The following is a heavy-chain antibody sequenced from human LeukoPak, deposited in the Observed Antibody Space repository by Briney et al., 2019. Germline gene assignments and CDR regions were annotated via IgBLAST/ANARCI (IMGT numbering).Heavy chain of an antibody. V-gene: IGHV4-4*02. CDR1: GGSISSSNW. D-gene: IGHD3-10*01. J-gene: IGHJ3*02. Sequence: SGTLSLTCAVSGGSISSSNWWSWVRQPPGKGLEWIGEIYHSGSTNYNPSLKSRVTISVDKSKNQFSLKLSSVTAADTAVYYCARDRTVYYGSGSLDAFDIWGQGTMVTVSS. CDR3: ARDRTVYYGSGSLDAFDI. CDR2: IYHSGST.